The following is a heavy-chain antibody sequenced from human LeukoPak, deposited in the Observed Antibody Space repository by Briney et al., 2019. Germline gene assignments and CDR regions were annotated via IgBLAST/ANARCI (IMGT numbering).Heavy chain of an antibody. CDR1: GYTFDDYY. J-gene: IGHJ4*02. CDR2: ISWNRGSI. V-gene: IGHV3-9*01. D-gene: IGHD6-13*01. CDR3: AKDIGYDIAAAPRPYFDY. Sequence: GGSLRLSCAASGYTFDDYYMHWVRQAPGKGLEWVSGISWNRGSIGYADSVRGGFTISRDNAKNSLYLQMKSPSAEDTALYYCAKDIGYDIAAAPRPYFDYWGQGKLVIVSS.